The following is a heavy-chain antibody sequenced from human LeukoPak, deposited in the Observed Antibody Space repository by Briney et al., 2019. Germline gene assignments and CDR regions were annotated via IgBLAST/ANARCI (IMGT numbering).Heavy chain of an antibody. D-gene: IGHD3-22*01. V-gene: IGHV3-7*01. CDR1: GFTVSGNY. J-gene: IGHJ6*03. Sequence: GGSLRLSCAASGFTVSGNYVTWVRQAPGKGLEWVANIKQDGSEKHYVDSVKGRFTISRDNAKNSLYLQMHSLRAEDTAVYYCVRDNYYYDSSGYYYYMDVWGKGTTVTVSS. CDR2: IKQDGSEK. CDR3: VRDNYYYDSSGYYYYMDV.